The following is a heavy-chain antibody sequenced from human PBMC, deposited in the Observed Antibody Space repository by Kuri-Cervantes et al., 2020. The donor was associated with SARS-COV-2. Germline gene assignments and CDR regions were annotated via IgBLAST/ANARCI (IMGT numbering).Heavy chain of an antibody. J-gene: IGHJ5*02. CDR3: ARLYDFWSGSQAGWFDP. CDR2: IYYSGST. V-gene: IGHV4-30-4*08. D-gene: IGHD3-3*01. CDR1: GGSISSGDYY. Sequence: SCTVSGGSISSGDYYWSWIRQPPGKGLEWTGYIYYSGSTYYNPSLKSRVTISVDTSKNQFSLKLSSVTAADTAVYYCARLYDFWSGSQAGWFDPWGQGTLVTVSS.